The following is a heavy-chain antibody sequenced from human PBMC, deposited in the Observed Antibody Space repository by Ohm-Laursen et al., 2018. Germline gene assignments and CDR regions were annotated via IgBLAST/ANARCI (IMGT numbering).Heavy chain of an antibody. Sequence: SLRLSCAASGFTFDDYAMHWVRQAPGKGLEWVSGISWNSGSIGYADSVKGRFTISRDNAKNSLYLQMNSLRAEDTALYYCAKDMGLSGYYGMDVWGQGTTVTVSS. D-gene: IGHD2/OR15-2a*01. CDR1: GFTFDDYA. V-gene: IGHV3-9*01. CDR3: AKDMGLSGYYGMDV. J-gene: IGHJ6*02. CDR2: ISWNSGSI.